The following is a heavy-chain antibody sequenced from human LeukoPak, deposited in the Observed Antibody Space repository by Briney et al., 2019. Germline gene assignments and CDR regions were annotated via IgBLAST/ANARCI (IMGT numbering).Heavy chain of an antibody. CDR1: GGSITSDY. J-gene: IGHJ5*02. CDR2: ISHSGSS. V-gene: IGHV4-59*01. CDR3: ARVRGAVDALGWFDP. Sequence: PSETLSLTCAVSGGSITSDYWSWIPQPSGKRLEWLGFISHSGSSNYNPSLKSRVTMSVDTSKTQFSLRLSSVTAADTAIYYCARVRGAVDALGWFDPWGQGTLVTVSS. D-gene: IGHD1-26*01.